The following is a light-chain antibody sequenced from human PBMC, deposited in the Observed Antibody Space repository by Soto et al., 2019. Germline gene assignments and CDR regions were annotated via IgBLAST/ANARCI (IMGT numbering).Light chain of an antibody. CDR2: QTS. J-gene: IGKJ1*01. V-gene: IGKV3-11*01. CDR1: QYINTR. CDR3: HQRQSWPRT. Sequence: EIVLTQPPATLSSFPGDIVTLSCRASQYINTRLAWYQHRPGQAPRLLIYQTSIRAAGIPARFSASGSGTDFTLTISDVQPEDVALYYCHQRQSWPRTFGQGTKVDIK.